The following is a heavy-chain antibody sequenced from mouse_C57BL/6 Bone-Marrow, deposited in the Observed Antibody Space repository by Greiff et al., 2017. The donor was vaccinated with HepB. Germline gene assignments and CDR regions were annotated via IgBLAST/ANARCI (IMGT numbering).Heavy chain of an antibody. CDR2: IRLKSDNYAT. J-gene: IGHJ1*03. V-gene: IGHV6-3*01. Sequence: EVKLMESGGGLVQPGGSMKLSCVASGFTFSNYWMNWVRQSPEKGLEWVAQIRLKSDNYATHYAESVKGRFTISRDDSKSSVYLQMNNLRAEDTGIYYCTDGGLYWYFDVWGTGTTVTVSS. D-gene: IGHD3-1*01. CDR3: TDGGLYWYFDV. CDR1: GFTFSNYW.